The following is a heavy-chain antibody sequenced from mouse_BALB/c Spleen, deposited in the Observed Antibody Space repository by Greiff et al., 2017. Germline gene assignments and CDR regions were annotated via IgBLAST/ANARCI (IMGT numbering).Heavy chain of an antibody. D-gene: IGHD2-14*01. CDR1: GYSFTGYY. Sequence: VQLQQSGPELVKPGASVKISCKASGYSFTGYYMHWVKQSHVKSLEWIGRINPYNGATSYNQNFKDKASLTVDKSSSTAYMELHSLTSEDSAVYYCAREGRYEGGAMDYWGQGTSVTVSS. CDR3: AREGRYEGGAMDY. V-gene: IGHV1-31*01. J-gene: IGHJ4*01. CDR2: INPYNGAT.